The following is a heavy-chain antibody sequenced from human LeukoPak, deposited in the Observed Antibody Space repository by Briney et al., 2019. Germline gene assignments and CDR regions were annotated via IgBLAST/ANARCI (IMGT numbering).Heavy chain of an antibody. V-gene: IGHV1-18*04. Sequence: ASVKVSCKASGYNFTSYGISWVRQATAQGLEWMGWISAYNGNTNYAQKPQGRVTMTTDTSTSTAYMELRSLRSGDRAVYYCARSLLLWCGELFYWGQGTLATVSA. CDR2: ISAYNGNT. CDR1: GYNFTSYG. J-gene: IGHJ4*02. D-gene: IGHD3-10*01. CDR3: ARSLLLWCGELFY.